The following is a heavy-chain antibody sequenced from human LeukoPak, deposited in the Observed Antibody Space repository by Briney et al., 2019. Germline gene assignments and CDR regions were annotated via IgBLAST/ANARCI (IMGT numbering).Heavy chain of an antibody. V-gene: IGHV3-66*01. J-gene: IGHJ3*02. Sequence: GGSLRLSCAASGITVSSNYMSWVRQAPGKGLEWVSVIYSGGSTYYADSVKGRFTISRDNSKNTLYLQMNSLRAEDTAVYYCARDHGEGAFDIWGQGTMVTVSS. CDR1: GITVSSNY. CDR3: ARDHGEGAFDI. CDR2: IYSGGST. D-gene: IGHD3-10*01.